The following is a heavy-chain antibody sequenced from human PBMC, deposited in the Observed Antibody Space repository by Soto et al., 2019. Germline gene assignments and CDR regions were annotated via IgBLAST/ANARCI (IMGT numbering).Heavy chain of an antibody. CDR2: IWNDGSKQ. J-gene: IGHJ5*02. CDR1: GFTFSRYS. Sequence: QVQLVESGGGVVQPGRSLRLSCVASGFTFSRYSMHWVRQAPGKGLEWVAVIWNDGSKQVYDDSVKGRFTISRDNSKNTLYLEMDSLRDEDTSVYYCARDDDYEANAIDLWGQGTLVTVSS. D-gene: IGHD4-17*01. CDR3: ARDDDYEANAIDL. V-gene: IGHV3-33*01.